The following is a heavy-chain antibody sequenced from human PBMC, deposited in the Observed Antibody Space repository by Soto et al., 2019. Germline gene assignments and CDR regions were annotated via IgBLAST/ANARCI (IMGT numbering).Heavy chain of an antibody. CDR1: GFTFSSYA. D-gene: IGHD3-3*01. Sequence: GGSLRLSCAASGFTFSSYAMSWVRQAPGKGLEWVSAISGSGGSTYYADSVEGRFTISRDNSKNTLYLQMNSLRAEDTAVYYCAKDKRTIFGVVIFYGMDVWGQGTTVTVSS. J-gene: IGHJ6*02. CDR2: ISGSGGST. V-gene: IGHV3-23*01. CDR3: AKDKRTIFGVVIFYGMDV.